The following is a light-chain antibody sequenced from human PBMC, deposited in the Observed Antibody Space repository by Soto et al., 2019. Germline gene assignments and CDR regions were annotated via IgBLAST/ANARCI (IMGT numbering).Light chain of an antibody. CDR1: QSVTRNY. CDR3: QKYGGSPST. V-gene: IGKV3-20*01. J-gene: IGKJ5*01. CDR2: GAS. Sequence: GLTQSPGTLSLSPGERATLSCRASQSVTRNYLAWYQHKSGQAPRLLIYGASSRATGIPDRFSGTGSGTDFTLTISRLEPEDFAVYYCQKYGGSPSTFGQGTRLEIK.